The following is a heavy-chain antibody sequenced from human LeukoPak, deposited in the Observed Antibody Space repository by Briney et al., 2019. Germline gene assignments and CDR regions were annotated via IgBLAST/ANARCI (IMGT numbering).Heavy chain of an antibody. CDR2: ISAYNGDT. CDR1: GYTFTDYA. CDR3: ARESRLHWFGELPIDY. D-gene: IGHD3-10*01. Sequence: ASVKVSCKASGYTFTDYAISWVRQAPGQGLEWMGWISAYNGDTNYAQKLRGRVTMTIDTSTTTAYMEVRGLTSDDTAVYFCARESRLHWFGELPIDYWGQGTLVTVSS. V-gene: IGHV1-18*01. J-gene: IGHJ4*02.